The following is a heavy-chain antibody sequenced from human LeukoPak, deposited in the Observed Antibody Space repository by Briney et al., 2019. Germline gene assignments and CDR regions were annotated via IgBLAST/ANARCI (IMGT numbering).Heavy chain of an antibody. CDR3: ARAPYYDILTGYYTHYYYYYGMDV. J-gene: IGHJ6*02. CDR2: INPNSGGT. Sequence: GASVKVSCKASGYTFTGYYMHWVRQAPGQGLEWMGWINPNSGGTKYAQKFQGWVTMTRDTSISTTYMELSRLRSDDTAVYYCARAPYYDILTGYYTHYYYYYGMDVWGQGTTVTVSS. D-gene: IGHD3-9*01. CDR1: GYTFTGYY. V-gene: IGHV1-2*04.